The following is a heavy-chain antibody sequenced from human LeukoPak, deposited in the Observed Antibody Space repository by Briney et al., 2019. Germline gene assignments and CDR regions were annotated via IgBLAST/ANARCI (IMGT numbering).Heavy chain of an antibody. Sequence: GGSLRLSCAASGFTFSSHWMHWVRQAPGKGLVWVSRINSDGSSISYADSVKGRFTISRDNAKNTLYLQMNSLRAEDTAVYYCARASIRSDAFDIWGQGTMVTVSS. V-gene: IGHV3-74*01. CDR2: INSDGSSI. D-gene: IGHD6-6*01. CDR1: GFTFSSHW. J-gene: IGHJ3*02. CDR3: ARASIRSDAFDI.